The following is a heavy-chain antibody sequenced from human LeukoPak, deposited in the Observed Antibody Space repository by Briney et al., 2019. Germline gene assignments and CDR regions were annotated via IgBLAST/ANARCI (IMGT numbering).Heavy chain of an antibody. D-gene: IGHD5-12*01. Sequence: ASVKVSCKASGYTFTSYGISWVRQAPGQGLEWMGRIIPILGIANYAQKFQGRVTITADKSTSTAYMELSSLRSEDTAVYYCATXXXATIKNYYYGMDVWGQGTTVTVSS. CDR1: GYTFTSYG. CDR3: ATXXXATIKNYYYGMDV. V-gene: IGHV1-69*04. CDR2: IIPILGIA. J-gene: IGHJ6*02.